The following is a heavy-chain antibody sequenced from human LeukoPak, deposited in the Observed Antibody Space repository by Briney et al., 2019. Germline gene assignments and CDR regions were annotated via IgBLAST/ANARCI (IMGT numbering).Heavy chain of an antibody. Sequence: PSETLSLTCTVSGGSISSGDYYWSWIRQPPGKGLEWIGYIYYSGSTYYNPSLKSRVTISVDTSKNQFSLKLSSVTAADAAVYYCARDNCGGDCYPHNWFDPWGQGTLVTVSS. CDR3: ARDNCGGDCYPHNWFDP. J-gene: IGHJ5*02. CDR1: GGSISSGDYY. CDR2: IYYSGST. V-gene: IGHV4-30-4*08. D-gene: IGHD2-21*01.